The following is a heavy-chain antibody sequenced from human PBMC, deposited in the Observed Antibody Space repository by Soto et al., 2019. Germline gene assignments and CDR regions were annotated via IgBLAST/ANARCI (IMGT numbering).Heavy chain of an antibody. D-gene: IGHD3-10*01. CDR2: ISPKNGIS. V-gene: IGHV1-18*04. CDR1: GYSFSTYD. J-gene: IGHJ5*02. Sequence: QPQLVQSGAEVREPGASVKLSCKASGYSFSTYDISWLRQAPGKGLEWMGLISPKNGISNFAWKFLDRVIMTTDTESNTATMELKSLRYDDTAIYYCATSYESGFAPWGHGPLVTDSS. CDR3: ATSYESGFAP.